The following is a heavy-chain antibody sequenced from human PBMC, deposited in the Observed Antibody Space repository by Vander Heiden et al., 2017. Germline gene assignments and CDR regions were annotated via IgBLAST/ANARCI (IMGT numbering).Heavy chain of an antibody. Sequence: EVQLLESGGGLVQPGGSLRLSCRGSGFTFNNYATTWVRQAPGKGLEWVSAITGTGSDTYYADSVRGRFTVSRDNSRNTLYLQMNSLRGEDTAIYYCAKDPNGDYVGAFDFWGQGTMVTVSS. CDR3: AKDPNGDYVGAFDF. CDR2: ITGTGSDT. J-gene: IGHJ3*01. V-gene: IGHV3-23*01. CDR1: GFTFNNYA. D-gene: IGHD4-17*01.